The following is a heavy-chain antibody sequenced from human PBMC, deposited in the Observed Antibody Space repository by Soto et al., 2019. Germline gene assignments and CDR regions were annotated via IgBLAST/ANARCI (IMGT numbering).Heavy chain of an antibody. D-gene: IGHD2-15*01. J-gene: IGHJ4*01. CDR3: ANSWNYSGDGCYTYLLDY. V-gene: IGHV3-23*01. Sequence: EVQMLESGGGLVQPGGSLRLSCAASGFSFRSYAMSWVRQTPGKGLEWVAAVSGDGGNKYYADSVRGRLTISRDNSKSTLYLLMDSLRVEDTALYNCANSWNYSGDGCYTYLLDYWGHGTLVTVSS. CDR2: VSGDGGNK. CDR1: GFSFRSYA.